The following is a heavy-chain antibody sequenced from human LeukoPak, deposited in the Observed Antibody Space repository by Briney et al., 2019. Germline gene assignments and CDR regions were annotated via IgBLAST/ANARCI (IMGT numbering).Heavy chain of an antibody. J-gene: IGHJ1*01. V-gene: IGHV3-43*01. CDR1: GFTFDDYT. CDR2: ISWDGGST. D-gene: IGHD6-6*01. CDR3: AKDMRGQLDGGIQR. Sequence: GGSLRPSCAASGFTFDDYTMHWVRQAPGKGLEWVSLISWDGGSTYYADSVKGRFTISRDNSKNSLYLQMNSLRTEDTALYYCAKDMRGQLDGGIQRWGQGTLVTVSS.